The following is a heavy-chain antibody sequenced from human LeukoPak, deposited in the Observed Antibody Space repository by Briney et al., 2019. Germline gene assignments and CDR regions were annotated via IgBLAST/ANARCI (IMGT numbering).Heavy chain of an antibody. CDR3: ARDHHTSAYYFDP. D-gene: IGHD1-26*01. J-gene: IGHJ5*02. V-gene: IGHV1-2*02. CDR2: INPKSGGT. Sequence: ASAKVSCKSSGYTFTHYYVHWVRQAPGQGLEWMGWINPKSGGTSSAQKFQGRVTMTRDTSINTAYMELSSLTSDDTAVYYCARDHHTSAYYFDPWGQGTLVTVSS. CDR1: GYTFTHYY.